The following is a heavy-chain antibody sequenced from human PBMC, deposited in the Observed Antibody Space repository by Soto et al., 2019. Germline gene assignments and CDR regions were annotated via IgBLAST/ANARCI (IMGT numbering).Heavy chain of an antibody. CDR1: GCSIGSGGYS. D-gene: IGHD3-10*01. V-gene: IGHV4-30-2*01. CDR3: ASSNGRITMVRGVRYWFDP. CDR2: IYHSGST. J-gene: IGHJ5*02. Sequence: SETLSLTCAVSGCSIGSGGYSWSWILHPPGKGLEWIGYIYHSGSTNYNPSLKSRVTISVDKSKNQFSLKLSSVTAADTAVYYCASSNGRITMVRGVRYWFDPCGQVTLVPVSS.